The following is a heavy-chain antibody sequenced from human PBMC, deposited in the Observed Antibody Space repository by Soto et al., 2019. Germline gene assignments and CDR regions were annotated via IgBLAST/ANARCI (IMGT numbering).Heavy chain of an antibody. CDR2: IYYSGST. CDR1: GWSISSGGYY. V-gene: IGHV4-31*03. Sequence: QVQLQESGPGLVKPSQTLSLTCTVSGWSISSGGYYWSWIRQHPGKGLEWIGYIYYSGSTYYNSSLKSRVNISVDTSKNQFSLKLSSVTAADTAVYYCARSYGRTADYWGQGTLVTVSS. J-gene: IGHJ4*02. D-gene: IGHD1-26*01. CDR3: ARSYGRTADY.